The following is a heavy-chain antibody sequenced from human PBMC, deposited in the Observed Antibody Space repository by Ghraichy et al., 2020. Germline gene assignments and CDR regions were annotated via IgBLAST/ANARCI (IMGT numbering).Heavy chain of an antibody. CDR2: IYYSGST. J-gene: IGHJ4*02. D-gene: IGHD3-16*01. V-gene: IGHV4-59*08. CDR1: GGSISSYY. CDR3: ASLGADPGLDY. Sequence: SETLSLTCTVSGGSISSYYWSWIRQPPGKGLEWIGYIYYSGSTNYNPSLKSRVTISVDTSKNQFSLKLSSVTAADTAVYYCASLGADPGLDYWGQGTLVTVSS.